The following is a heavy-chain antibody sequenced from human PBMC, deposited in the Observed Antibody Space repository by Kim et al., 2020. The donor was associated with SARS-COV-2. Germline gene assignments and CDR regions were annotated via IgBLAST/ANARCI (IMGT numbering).Heavy chain of an antibody. D-gene: IGHD6-19*01. J-gene: IGHJ6*02. Sequence: ASVKVSCKASGYTFTSYYMHWVRQAPGQGLEWMGIINPSGGSTSYAQKFQGRVTMTRDTSTSTVYMELSSLRSEDTAVYYCARQEASGWPHWNYYYYGMDVWGQGTTVTVSS. V-gene: IGHV1-46*01. CDR2: INPSGGST. CDR3: ARQEASGWPHWNYYYYGMDV. CDR1: GYTFTSYY.